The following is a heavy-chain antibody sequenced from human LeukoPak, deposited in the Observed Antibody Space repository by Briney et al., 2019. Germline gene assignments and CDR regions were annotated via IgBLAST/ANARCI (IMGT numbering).Heavy chain of an antibody. Sequence: SETLSLTCTVSGGSVSSGSSFWSWIRQPPGKGLEWIGYIYHSGNTNYNPSLKSRVTISVDTSKSQLSLRLNSVTAADTAVYYCARDRNYYDSSGYYFANWGQGTLVTVSS. CDR1: GGSVSSGSSF. J-gene: IGHJ4*02. V-gene: IGHV4-61*01. CDR3: ARDRNYYDSSGYYFAN. CDR2: IYHSGNT. D-gene: IGHD3-22*01.